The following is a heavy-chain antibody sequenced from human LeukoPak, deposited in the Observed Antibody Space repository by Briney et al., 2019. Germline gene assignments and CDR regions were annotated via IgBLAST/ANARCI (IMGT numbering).Heavy chain of an antibody. CDR2: ISSSGSTI. Sequence: GGSLRLSCAASGFTFSDYYMSWIRQAPGKGLVWVSYISSSGSTIYYADSVKGRFTISRDNAKNSLYLQMNSLRAEDTAVYYCASATYYYDSSGYSAGGWGQGTLVTVSS. CDR3: ASATYYYDSSGYSAGG. CDR1: GFTFSDYY. J-gene: IGHJ4*02. V-gene: IGHV3-11*01. D-gene: IGHD3-22*01.